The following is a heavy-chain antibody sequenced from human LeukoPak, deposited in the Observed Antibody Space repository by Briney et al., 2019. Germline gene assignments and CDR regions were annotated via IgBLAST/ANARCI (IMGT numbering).Heavy chain of an antibody. D-gene: IGHD2-2*01. CDR1: GGTFSSYA. CDR2: IIPILGIA. Sequence: ASVKVSCKASGGTFSSYAISWVRQAPGQGLEWMGRIIPILGIANYAQKFQGRLTVARNTSISTAYMELSSLRSEDTAVYYCARGPSRPWFDPWGQGTLVTVSS. CDR3: ARGPSRPWFDP. V-gene: IGHV1-69*04. J-gene: IGHJ5*02.